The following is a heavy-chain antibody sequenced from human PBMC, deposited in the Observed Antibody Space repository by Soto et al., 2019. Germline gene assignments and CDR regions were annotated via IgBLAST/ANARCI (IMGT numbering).Heavy chain of an antibody. V-gene: IGHV3-66*01. CDR3: ERDRRGPFDI. CDR1: GFTVSSNY. J-gene: IGHJ3*02. Sequence: EVQLVESGGGLVQPGGSLRLSCAASGFTVSSNYMSWVRQAPGKGLEGVSVIYSGGSTYYADSVKGRFTISRDNSKNTLYLQMNSLRAEDTAVYYCERDRRGPFDIWGQGTMVTVSS. CDR2: IYSGGST.